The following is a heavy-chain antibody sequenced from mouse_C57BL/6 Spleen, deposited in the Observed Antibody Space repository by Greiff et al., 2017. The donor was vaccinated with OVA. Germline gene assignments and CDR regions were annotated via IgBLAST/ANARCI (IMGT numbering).Heavy chain of an antibody. CDR3: APHYYGTLYDMDY. CDR1: GFSLTSYG. D-gene: IGHD1-1*01. V-gene: IGHV2-5*01. Sequence: QVQLQQSGPGLVQPSQSLSITCTVSGFSLTSYGVHWVRQSPGKGLEWLGVIWRGGSTDSNAAFMSSLGIPKDKPKRQDFFKMDNLQANNTAIYYCAPHYYGTLYDMDYWGQGTSVTVSS. J-gene: IGHJ4*01. CDR2: IWRGGST.